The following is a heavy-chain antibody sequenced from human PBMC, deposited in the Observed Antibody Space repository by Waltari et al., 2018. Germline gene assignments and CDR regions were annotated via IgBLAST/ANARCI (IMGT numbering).Heavy chain of an antibody. V-gene: IGHV3-23*01. CDR2: INGYGEKT. J-gene: IGHJ1*01. CDR1: GFIFSHYA. CDR3: AKAHFYDTSGYIEH. D-gene: IGHD3-22*01. Sequence: EVQVLESGGGLAQPGGSLRLTCAASGFIFSHYAIYWGRQAPGKGLGWGSGINGYGEKTCYADSVRGRFTLSRDNSRNTLSLEMNSLRADDTAVYYCAKAHFYDTSGYIEHWGQGTLVTVSS.